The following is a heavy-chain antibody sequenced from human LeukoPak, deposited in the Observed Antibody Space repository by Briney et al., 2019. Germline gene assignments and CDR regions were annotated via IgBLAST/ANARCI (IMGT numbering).Heavy chain of an antibody. CDR2: ISSSSSYI. J-gene: IGHJ4*02. CDR1: GFTFSSTYS. Sequence: GGSLRLSCTASGFTFSSTYSMTWVRQAPGKGLEWVSSISSSSSYIYYADSVKGRFTISRDNAKNSLYLQMNSLRAEDTALYYCAKGASWEPYRSHIDYWGQGTLVTVSS. CDR3: AKGASWEPYRSHIDY. V-gene: IGHV3-21*04. D-gene: IGHD1-26*01.